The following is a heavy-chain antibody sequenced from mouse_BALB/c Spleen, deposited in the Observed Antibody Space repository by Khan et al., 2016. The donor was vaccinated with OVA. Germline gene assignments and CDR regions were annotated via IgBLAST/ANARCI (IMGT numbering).Heavy chain of an antibody. CDR3: AKIFYGNSYAMDY. CDR1: GYTFTDYD. CDR2: IYPGSGST. D-gene: IGHD2-1*01. V-gene: IGHV1-77*01. J-gene: IGHJ4*01. Sequence: QVQLQQSGPELVKPGASVKMSCKASGYTFTDYDIRWVKQRAGQGLEWIGEIYPGSGSTYYNEKFKGKTTLTADKSSNTAYMQLSSLTSEDSAVYFCAKIFYGNSYAMDYWGQGTAVTGSS.